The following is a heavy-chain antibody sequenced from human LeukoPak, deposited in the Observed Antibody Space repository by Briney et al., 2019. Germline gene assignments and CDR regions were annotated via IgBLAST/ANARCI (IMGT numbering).Heavy chain of an antibody. Sequence: PGRSLRLSCAASGFTFDDYAMHWVRQAQGKGLEWVSGISWNSGSIGYADSVKGRFTISRDNAKNSLYLQMNSLRAEDTALYYCAKDKYSSSLGGFDYWGQGTLVTVSS. V-gene: IGHV3-9*01. CDR2: ISWNSGSI. CDR1: GFTFDDYA. CDR3: AKDKYSSSLGGFDY. D-gene: IGHD6-6*01. J-gene: IGHJ4*02.